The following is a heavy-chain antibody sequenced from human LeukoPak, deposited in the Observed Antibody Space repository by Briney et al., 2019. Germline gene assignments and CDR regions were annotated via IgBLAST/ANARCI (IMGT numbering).Heavy chain of an antibody. CDR1: GFTVSSKY. CDR2: IYIDGGT. J-gene: IGHJ4*02. Sequence: GGPLRLSCAASGFTVSSKYMSWVRQAPGKGLEWVSVIYIDGGTYYADSVKGRFTISRDNSKYTLLLQMNSLRAEDTAVYYCARGHYSNRLGGQGTLVTVSS. V-gene: IGHV3-66*01. CDR3: ARGHYSNRL. D-gene: IGHD2-2*01.